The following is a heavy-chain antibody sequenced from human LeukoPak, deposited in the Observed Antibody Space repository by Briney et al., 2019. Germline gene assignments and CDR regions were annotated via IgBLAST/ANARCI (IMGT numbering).Heavy chain of an antibody. Sequence: ASVKDSCKASGYTFTSYDINWVRQATGQGLEWMGWMNPNSGNTGYAQEFQGRVTMTRNTSISTAYMELSSLRSEDTAVYYCARSSAAEVIRYYYYMDVWGKGTTVTVSS. J-gene: IGHJ6*03. CDR2: MNPNSGNT. CDR1: GYTFTSYD. D-gene: IGHD2-21*01. CDR3: ARSSAAEVIRYYYYMDV. V-gene: IGHV1-8*01.